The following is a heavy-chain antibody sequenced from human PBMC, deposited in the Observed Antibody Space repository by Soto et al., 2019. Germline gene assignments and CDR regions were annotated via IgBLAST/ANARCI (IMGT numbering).Heavy chain of an antibody. CDR1: TFTFSSHW. CDR2: INSDGSST. V-gene: IGHV3-74*01. CDR3: ARGFSYGMDV. J-gene: IGHJ6*02. Sequence: PGGSLRLSCVASTFTFSSHWMHWVRQAPGEGLVWVSRINSDGSSTSYADSVKGRFTIARDSTDNTVYLQMDSLRAEDTGVYYCARGFSYGMDVWGQGTTVTVSS.